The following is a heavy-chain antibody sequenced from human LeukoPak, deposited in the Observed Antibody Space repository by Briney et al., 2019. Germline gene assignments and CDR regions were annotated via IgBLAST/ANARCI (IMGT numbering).Heavy chain of an antibody. CDR3: ARGGQGDGYSADEAFDI. CDR1: GDSISINSS. CDR2: TYYRSKWYN. V-gene: IGHV6-1*01. Sequence: SQTLSLTCALFGDSISINSSWNWIRQSPSRGLEWLGRTYYRSKWYNDYVVSVKSRVNINPDTSKNQLSLQLNSVTPEDTAVYYCARGGQGDGYSADEAFDIWGQGTMVTVS. D-gene: IGHD5-18*01. J-gene: IGHJ3*02.